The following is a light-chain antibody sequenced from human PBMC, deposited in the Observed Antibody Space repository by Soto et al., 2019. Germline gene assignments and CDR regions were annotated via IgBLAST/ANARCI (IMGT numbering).Light chain of an antibody. Sequence: DIVMTQSPDSLAVSLGERATINCKSSQNILYSSNNKYYLAWYQQKPGQPPKLLIYWASTRESGVPDRFSGSGSGTDFTLTISSLQAEDVAVYHCQQYYSSPTWTFGQGNKVEIK. CDR2: WAS. J-gene: IGKJ1*01. CDR3: QQYYSSPTWT. V-gene: IGKV4-1*01. CDR1: QNILYSSNNKYY.